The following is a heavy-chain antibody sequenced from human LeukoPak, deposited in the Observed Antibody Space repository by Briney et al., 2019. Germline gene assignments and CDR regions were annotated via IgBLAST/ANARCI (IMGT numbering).Heavy chain of an antibody. CDR3: ARDNSVGDNAWWFDP. Sequence: GASVKVSCKASGYTFTAYFIHWVRQAPGQGLEWMGLINPTGGSTGYAQKFQGRVTMTRDTSTSTDYMELSSLRSEDTAIYYCARDNSVGDNAWWFDPWGQGTLVTVSS. J-gene: IGHJ5*02. D-gene: IGHD1-26*01. CDR2: INPTGGST. CDR1: GYTFTAYF. V-gene: IGHV1-46*01.